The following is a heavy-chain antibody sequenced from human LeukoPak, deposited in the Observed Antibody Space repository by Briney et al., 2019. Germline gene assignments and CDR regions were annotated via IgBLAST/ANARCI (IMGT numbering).Heavy chain of an antibody. D-gene: IGHD4-17*01. J-gene: IGHJ4*02. CDR1: GFTVTSSY. V-gene: IGHV3-66*01. Sequence: GGSLRLSCAASGFTVTSSYMSWVRQAPGKGLEWVSVIYTGGTYYADSVKGRFTISRDNSKNTLYLQMNSLRVEDTAVYYCARDDGYFDSWGQGTLVTVSS. CDR2: IYTGGT. CDR3: ARDDGYFDS.